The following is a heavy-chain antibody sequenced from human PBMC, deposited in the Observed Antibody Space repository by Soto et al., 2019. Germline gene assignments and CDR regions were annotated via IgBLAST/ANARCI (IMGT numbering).Heavy chain of an antibody. J-gene: IGHJ6*02. D-gene: IGHD3-10*01. CDR3: ARLDYGSGSYPFTISQLYYYYGMDV. CDR2: IYPGDSDT. Sequence: PGESLKISCKGSGYSFTSYWIGWVRQMPGKGLKWMGIIYPGDSDTRYSPSFQGQVTISADKSISTAYLQWSSLKASDTAMYYCARLDYGSGSYPFTISQLYYYYGMDVWGQGTTVTVSS. CDR1: GYSFTSYW. V-gene: IGHV5-51*01.